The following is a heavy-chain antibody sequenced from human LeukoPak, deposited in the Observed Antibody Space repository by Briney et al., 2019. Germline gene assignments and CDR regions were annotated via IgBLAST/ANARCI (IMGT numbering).Heavy chain of an antibody. CDR3: ARADSSGYFPFDY. Sequence: ASVKVSCKASGGTLSSYAISWVRQAPGQGLEWMGRIIPIFGTANYAQKFQGRVTITTDESTSTAYMELSSLRSEDTAVYYCARADSSGYFPFDYWGQGTLVTVSS. J-gene: IGHJ4*02. CDR1: GGTLSSYA. D-gene: IGHD3-22*01. CDR2: IIPIFGTA. V-gene: IGHV1-69*05.